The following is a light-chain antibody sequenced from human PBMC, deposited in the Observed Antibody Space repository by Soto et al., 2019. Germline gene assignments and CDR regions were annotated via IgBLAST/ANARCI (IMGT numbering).Light chain of an antibody. CDR2: DST. CDR3: QQYASYSKT. J-gene: IGKJ1*01. V-gene: IGKV1-5*01. Sequence: DVQLIQSPSTLSASIGDSVTITCRVSQAIRDWVAWYQQKPGKAPKLLFSDSTSSDSGVSSRFSGSGSETEFTLTISGIQPDDFATYYCQQYASYSKTFGQGTRVEL. CDR1: QAIRDW.